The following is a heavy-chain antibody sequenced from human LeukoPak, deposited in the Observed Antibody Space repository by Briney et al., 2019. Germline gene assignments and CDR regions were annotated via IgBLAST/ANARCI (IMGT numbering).Heavy chain of an antibody. V-gene: IGHV4-59*08. CDR1: GGSISSYY. CDR3: ARHSRSGLAPD. D-gene: IGHD3-3*01. J-gene: IGHJ4*02. CDR2: IYYSGST. Sequence: SETLSLTCTVSGGSISSYYWSWIRQPPGKGLEWIGYIYYSGSTNYNPSLKSRVTISVDTSKNQFSLKLGSVTAADTAVYYCARHSRSGLAPDWGQGTLVTVSS.